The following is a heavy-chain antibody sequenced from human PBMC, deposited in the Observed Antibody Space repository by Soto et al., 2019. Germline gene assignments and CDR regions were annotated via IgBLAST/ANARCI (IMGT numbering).Heavy chain of an antibody. V-gene: IGHV1-69*01. Sequence: QVQLVQSGAEVKKPGSSVKVSCKASGGTFSSYAISWVRQAPGQGLEWMGGIIPIFGTANYAQKFQGRVTITADESTSTAYMELSILKSEDTAVYYWASDCQVLWFGEFRYYYYGMDVWSQGTTVSVSS. J-gene: IGHJ6*02. CDR3: ASDCQVLWFGEFRYYYYGMDV. D-gene: IGHD3-10*01. CDR1: GGTFSSYA. CDR2: IIPIFGTA.